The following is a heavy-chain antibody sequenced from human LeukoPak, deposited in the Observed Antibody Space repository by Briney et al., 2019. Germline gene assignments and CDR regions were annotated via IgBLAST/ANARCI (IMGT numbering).Heavy chain of an antibody. CDR3: SRSTWRYTMDV. V-gene: IGHV3-49*03. CDR1: GFKFADYD. J-gene: IGHJ6*02. Sequence: GGALRLSCSVSGFKFADYDMSWLRQAPGKGLEWVGFIRNTVYGGTIKYAAAVKGRFTISRDDSKSIAYLQMNSLQTEDTAVYFCSRSTWRYTMDVWGQGTTVTVSS. D-gene: IGHD5-24*01. CDR2: IRNTVYGGTI.